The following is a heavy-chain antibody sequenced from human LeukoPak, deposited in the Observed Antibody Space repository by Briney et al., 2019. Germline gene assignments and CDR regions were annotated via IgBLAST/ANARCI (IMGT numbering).Heavy chain of an antibody. CDR3: ARGYDILTGTYPYPLGFVDY. Sequence: GRSLRLSCAASGFTFSSYAMHWVRQAPGKGLEWVAVISYDGSNKYYADSVKGRFTISRDNSKNTLYLQMNSLRAEDTAVYYCARGYDILTGTYPYPLGFVDYWGQGTLSPSPQ. CDR2: ISYDGSNK. J-gene: IGHJ4*02. CDR1: GFTFSSYA. V-gene: IGHV3-30-3*01. D-gene: IGHD3-9*01.